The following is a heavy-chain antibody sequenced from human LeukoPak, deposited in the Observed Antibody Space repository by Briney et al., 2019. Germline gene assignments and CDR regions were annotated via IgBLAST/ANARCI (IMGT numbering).Heavy chain of an antibody. CDR1: GFTFSNYE. Sequence: GGSLRLSCAASGFTFSNYEMNWVRQAPGKGLEWVSYISGSGSTIYYADFVKGRFTISRDNAKDSLYLQMNSLRAEDTAVYYCARDLTTVTTAVFAYWGQGTLVTVSS. CDR3: ARDLTTVTTAVFAY. CDR2: ISGSGSTI. J-gene: IGHJ4*02. D-gene: IGHD4-11*01. V-gene: IGHV3-48*03.